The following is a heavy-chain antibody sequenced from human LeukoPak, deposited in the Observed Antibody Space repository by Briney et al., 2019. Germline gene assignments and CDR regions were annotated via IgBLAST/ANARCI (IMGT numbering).Heavy chain of an antibody. Sequence: GGSLRLSCAASGFTFDDYATHWARQAPGKGLEWVSLISGDGGSTYYADSVKGRFTISRDNSKNSLYLQMNSLRTEDTALYYCANGPSSGETLASFDYWGQGTLVTVSS. D-gene: IGHD3-22*01. J-gene: IGHJ4*02. V-gene: IGHV3-43*02. CDR3: ANGPSSGETLASFDY. CDR1: GFTFDDYA. CDR2: ISGDGGST.